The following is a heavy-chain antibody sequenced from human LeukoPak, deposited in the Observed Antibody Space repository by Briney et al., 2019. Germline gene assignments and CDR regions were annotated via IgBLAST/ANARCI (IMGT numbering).Heavy chain of an antibody. Sequence: GGSLRLSCEASGFPFTDYAMTWVRQAPGRGLEWVSSIKGNGGGSSYADSVRGLFTMTRDNSKSTLYLQMSSLRAGDTAVYFCGRDPNGDYVGAFEFWGQGTLVTVSS. V-gene: IGHV3-23*01. D-gene: IGHD4-17*01. CDR2: IKGNGGGS. J-gene: IGHJ3*01. CDR1: GFPFTDYA. CDR3: GRDPNGDYVGAFEF.